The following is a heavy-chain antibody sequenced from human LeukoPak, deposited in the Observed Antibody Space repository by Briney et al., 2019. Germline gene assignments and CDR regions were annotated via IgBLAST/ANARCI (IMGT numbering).Heavy chain of an antibody. Sequence: GGSLRLSCAASGFTFSSYWMSWVRQAPGKGLEWVANIKQDGSEKYYVDSVKGRFTISRDNAKNSLYLQMNSLRAEDTAVYYCAREKLTMVRKRPNDYWGQGTLVTVSS. J-gene: IGHJ4*02. CDR2: IKQDGSEK. D-gene: IGHD3-10*01. V-gene: IGHV3-7*01. CDR3: AREKLTMVRKRPNDY. CDR1: GFTFSSYW.